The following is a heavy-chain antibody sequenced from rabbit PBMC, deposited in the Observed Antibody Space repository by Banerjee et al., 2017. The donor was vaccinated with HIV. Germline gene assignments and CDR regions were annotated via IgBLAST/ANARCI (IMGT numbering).Heavy chain of an antibody. Sequence: QQLEESGGGLVKPGASLTLTCKASGIDFSSYYYMCWVRQAPGKGLELIACIYISSGGTYYASWAKGRFTISKTSSTTVILQMTSLTAADTATYFCARDGYASSTYYYFNLWGQGTLVTVS. CDR3: ARDGYASSTYYYFNL. J-gene: IGHJ4*01. CDR2: IYISSGGT. D-gene: IGHD8-1*01. CDR1: GIDFSSYYY. V-gene: IGHV1S40*01.